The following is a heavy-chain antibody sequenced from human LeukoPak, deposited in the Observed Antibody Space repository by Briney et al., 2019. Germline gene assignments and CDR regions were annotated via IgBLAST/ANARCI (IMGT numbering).Heavy chain of an antibody. CDR1: GFTFSSYS. CDR3: ARETVCGYSGYDITYFDY. D-gene: IGHD5-12*01. J-gene: IGHJ4*02. V-gene: IGHV3-48*01. Sequence: PGGSLRLSCAASGFTFSSYSMNWVRQAPGKGLEWVSYISSSSSTIYYADSVKGRFTISRDNAKNSLYLQMNSLRAEDTAVYYCARETVCGYSGYDITYFDYWGQGTLVTVSS. CDR2: ISSSSSTI.